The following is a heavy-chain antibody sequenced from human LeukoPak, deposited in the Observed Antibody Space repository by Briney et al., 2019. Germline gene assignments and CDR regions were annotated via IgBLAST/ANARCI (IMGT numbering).Heavy chain of an antibody. CDR3: ARGLGIAAAGNYCYYGMDV. CDR1: GFTVSSNY. D-gene: IGHD6-13*01. V-gene: IGHV3-53*04. CDR2: IYSGGSI. J-gene: IGHJ6*02. Sequence: GGSLRLSCAASGFTVSSNYMSWVRQAPGKGLEWVSVIYSGGSIYYADSVKGRFTISRHNSKNTLYLQMNSLRAEDTAVYYCARGLGIAAAGNYCYYGMDVWGQGTTVTVSS.